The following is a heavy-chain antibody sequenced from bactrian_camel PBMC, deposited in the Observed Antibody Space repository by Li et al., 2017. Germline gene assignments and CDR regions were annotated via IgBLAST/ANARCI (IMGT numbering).Heavy chain of an antibody. Sequence: HVQLVESGGGLVQPGDSLKVSCKFTGFTSSRAYMSWVHQAPGKGLEWVSSIYGDGSNTYYVDSVKGRFTISQDNAKNTLYLQMNSLKPEDTAMYYCAADSGGDCRDPRGRRGYWGQGTQV. J-gene: IGHJ4*01. CDR2: IYGDGSNT. D-gene: IGHD3*01. CDR1: GFTSSRAY. V-gene: IGHV3-2*01. CDR3: AADSGGDCRDPRGRRGY.